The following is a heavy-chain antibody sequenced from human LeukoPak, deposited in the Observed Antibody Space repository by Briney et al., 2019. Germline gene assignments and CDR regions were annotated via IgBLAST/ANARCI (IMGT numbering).Heavy chain of an antibody. CDR1: AFIFSGHW. J-gene: IGHJ3*02. V-gene: IGHV3-7*03. CDR2: IKEDGSER. CDR3: AKDRVAGTRAFDI. D-gene: IGHD6-19*01. Sequence: GGSLRLSCEGSAFIFSGHWMNWVRQTPGKGLEWVASIKEDGSERQYVDSVKGRFSISRDNTKGSLFLQLNSLRAEDTAEYYCAKDRVAGTRAFDIWGQGTMVTVSS.